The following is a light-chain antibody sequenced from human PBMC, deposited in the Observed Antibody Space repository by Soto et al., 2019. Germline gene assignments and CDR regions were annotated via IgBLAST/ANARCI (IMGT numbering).Light chain of an antibody. J-gene: IGKJ3*01. V-gene: IGKV3-20*01. CDR2: YAS. CDR3: QQHGDSPLFT. CDR1: QSVTSNR. Sequence: EVVLMQSPGTLSLSPGERATLSCRASQSVTSNRLAWYQQKPGQAPRLLIDYASTSATGIPDRFIGSGSGADFTLTISSVEPDDVAVYYCQQHGDSPLFTFGPGTKVDIK.